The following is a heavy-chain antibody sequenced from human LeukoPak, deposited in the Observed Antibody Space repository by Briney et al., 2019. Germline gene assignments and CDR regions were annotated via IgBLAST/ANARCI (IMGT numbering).Heavy chain of an antibody. CDR2: MNPNSGTT. J-gene: IGHJ5*02. D-gene: IGHD4-23*01. Sequence: ASVKVSCKASGYTFTSCDNNWVRQATGQGLEWMGWMNPNSGTTGYAQKFQDRITITRDTSISTAYMELSSLGSEDTAVYYCARDYGGNSGWFDPWGQGTLVTVSS. CDR3: ARDYGGNSGWFDP. CDR1: GYTFTSCD. V-gene: IGHV1-8*01.